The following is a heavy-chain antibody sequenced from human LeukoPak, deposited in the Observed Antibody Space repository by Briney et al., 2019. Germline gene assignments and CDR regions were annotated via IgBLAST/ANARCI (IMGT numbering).Heavy chain of an antibody. J-gene: IGHJ4*02. CDR3: ARETLGYCSSTSCFRDY. CDR2: IYYSGST. CDR1: GGSISSGSYY. D-gene: IGHD2-2*01. Sequence: SETLSLTCTVSGGSISSGSYYWSWIRQPPGKGLEWIGYIYYSGSTYYNPSLKSRVTISVDTSKNQFSLKLSSVTAADTAVYYCARETLGYCSSTSCFRDYWGQGTLVTVSS. V-gene: IGHV4-30-4*08.